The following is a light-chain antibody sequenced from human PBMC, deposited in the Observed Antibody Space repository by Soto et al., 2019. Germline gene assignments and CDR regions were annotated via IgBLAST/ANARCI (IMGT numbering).Light chain of an antibody. Sequence: QSALTQPASVSGSPGQSITISCTGTSSDVGGYNYVSWYQQHPGKAPKLMIYDVSNRPSGVSNRFSGSESGNTASLTISGLQAEDEADYYCSSYTSSSTLRHVFGTGTKVPVL. CDR3: SSYTSSSTLRHV. CDR2: DVS. J-gene: IGLJ1*01. CDR1: SSDVGGYNY. V-gene: IGLV2-14*01.